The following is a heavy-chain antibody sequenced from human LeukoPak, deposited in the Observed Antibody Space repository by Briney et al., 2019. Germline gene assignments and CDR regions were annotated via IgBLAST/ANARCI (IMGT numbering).Heavy chain of an antibody. V-gene: IGHV7-4-1*02. CDR2: INTNTGNP. CDR3: ARGSWVVDHYGSGSEAFDI. D-gene: IGHD3-10*01. Sequence: ASVKVSCKASGYTFTSYAMNWVRQAPGQGLEWMGWINTNTGNPTYAQGFTGRFVFSLDSSVSTAYLQISSLKAEDTAVYYCARGSWVVDHYGSGSEAFDIWGQGTMVTVSS. J-gene: IGHJ3*02. CDR1: GYTFTSYA.